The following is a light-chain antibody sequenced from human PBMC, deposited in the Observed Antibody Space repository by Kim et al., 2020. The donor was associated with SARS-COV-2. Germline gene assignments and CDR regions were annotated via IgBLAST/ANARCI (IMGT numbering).Light chain of an antibody. J-gene: IGLJ1*01. CDR1: NSNIGAGYA. CDR2: GDD. V-gene: IGLV1-40*01. CDR3: QSYDSGLGDSYV. Sequence: QSVLAQPPSVSGAPGQSVTISCTGSNSNIGAGYAVFWYQQFPGTAPKLLIYGDDRRPSGVPDRFSGSKSGTSASLAITGLLPEDEADYYCQSYDSGLGDSYVFGTGTKVTVL.